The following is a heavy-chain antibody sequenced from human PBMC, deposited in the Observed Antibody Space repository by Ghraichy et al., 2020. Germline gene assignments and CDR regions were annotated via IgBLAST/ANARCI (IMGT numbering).Heavy chain of an antibody. J-gene: IGHJ2*01. V-gene: IGHV4-39*01. CDR3: ASHGGYSYGYGPGLDGYFDL. Sequence: SETLSLTCTVSGGSISSSSYYWGWIRQPPGKGLEWIGSIYYSGSTYYNPSLKSRVTISVDTSKNQFSLKLSSVTAADTAVYCCASHGGYSYGYGPGLDGYFDLWGRGTLVTVSS. D-gene: IGHD5-18*01. CDR1: GGSISSSSYY. CDR2: IYYSGST.